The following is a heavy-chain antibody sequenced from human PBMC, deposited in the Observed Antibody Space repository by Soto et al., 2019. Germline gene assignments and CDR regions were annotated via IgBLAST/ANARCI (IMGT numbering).Heavy chain of an antibody. J-gene: IGHJ6*02. D-gene: IGHD3-10*01. Sequence: PGGSLRLCCAASGFTFSSYSMNWVRQAPGKGLEWVSYISSSSSTIYYADSVKGRFTISRDNAKNSLYLQMNSLRDEDTAVYYCAMVMLWFGELPQYHYGMAVWGQGTTVTVSS. CDR1: GFTFSSYS. CDR2: ISSSSSTI. CDR3: AMVMLWFGELPQYHYGMAV. V-gene: IGHV3-48*02.